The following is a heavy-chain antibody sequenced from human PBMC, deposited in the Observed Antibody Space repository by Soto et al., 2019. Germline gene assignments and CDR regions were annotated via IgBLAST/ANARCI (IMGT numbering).Heavy chain of an antibody. D-gene: IGHD2-8*01. CDR1: GGSFSNSNYY. V-gene: IGHV4-39*01. J-gene: IGHJ4*02. Sequence: SETLSLTCTVSGGSFSNSNYYWGWIRQSPGKGLEWIGSVYYRGRSYSKSSVKSRVTISVDTSKNQFSLNLNSVTASDTAVYFCVSQRTSVLTQAYFDYWGPGALVTVSS. CDR3: VSQRTSVLTQAYFDY. CDR2: VYYRGRS.